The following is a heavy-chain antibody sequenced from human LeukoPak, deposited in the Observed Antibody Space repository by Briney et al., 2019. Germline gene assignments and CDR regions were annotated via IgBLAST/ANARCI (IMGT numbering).Heavy chain of an antibody. Sequence: PGGSLRLSCAASGFTFSSYAMSWVRQAPGTGLEWVSSITSSGAATYYADSVKGRFTISRDNSDNTLYLQMNSLRAEDTAVYYCAKDRPNYYGSNGHYYKLNGDCWGQGTLVTVSS. V-gene: IGHV3-23*01. CDR1: GFTFSSYA. CDR2: ITSSGAAT. J-gene: IGHJ4*02. CDR3: AKDRPNYYGSNGHYYKLNGDC. D-gene: IGHD3-22*01.